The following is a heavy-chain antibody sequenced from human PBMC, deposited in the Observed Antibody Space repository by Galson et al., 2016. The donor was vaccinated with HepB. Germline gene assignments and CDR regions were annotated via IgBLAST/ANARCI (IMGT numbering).Heavy chain of an antibody. V-gene: IGHV1-69*13. J-gene: IGHJ4*02. Sequence: SVKVSCKASGGTFNKYAISWVRQAPGQGLEWMGGITNFGTANYAQRLQGGVTITADEYTSTVYMELISLRSEDTAVYYWARVRYSTTWYLDYWGQGTLVTVSS. CDR3: ARVRYSTTWYLDY. CDR2: ITNFGTA. CDR1: GGTFNKYA. D-gene: IGHD6-13*01.